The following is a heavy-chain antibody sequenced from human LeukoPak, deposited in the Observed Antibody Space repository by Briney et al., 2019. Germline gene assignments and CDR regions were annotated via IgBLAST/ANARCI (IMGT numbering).Heavy chain of an antibody. CDR1: GDSISNGYYY. V-gene: IGHV4-30-2*01. CDR3: ARSPRNSFDP. CDR2: IYHSGST. Sequence: HPSETLSLTCTVSGDSISNGYYYWSWIRQPPGKGLEWIGYIYHSGSTYYNPSLQSRVTLSVDRSKNQFSLNLTSVTAADTAVYYCARSPRNSFDPWGQGTLVTVSS. J-gene: IGHJ5*02.